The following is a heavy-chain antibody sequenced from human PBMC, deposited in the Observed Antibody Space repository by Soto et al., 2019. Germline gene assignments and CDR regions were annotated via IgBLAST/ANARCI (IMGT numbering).Heavy chain of an antibody. CDR3: DRVVTMIVVDSFDI. CDR2: INHSGST. D-gene: IGHD3-22*01. V-gene: IGHV4-34*01. Sequence: SETLSLTCAVYGGSFSGYYWSWIRQPPGKGLEWIGEINHSGSTNYNPSLKSRVTISVDTSKNQFSLKLSSVTAADTAVYYCDRVVTMIVVDSFDIWGQGTMVTVSS. CDR1: GGSFSGYY. J-gene: IGHJ3*02.